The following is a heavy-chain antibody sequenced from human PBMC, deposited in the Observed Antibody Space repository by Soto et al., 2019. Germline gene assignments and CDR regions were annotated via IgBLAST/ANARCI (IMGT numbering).Heavy chain of an antibody. CDR3: AAVPYRDPDLYFDY. Sequence: SAKVSCKDCGVAFTSCAVQWVRQARGQRLEWIGWIVVGSGNTNYAQKFQERVTITRDMSTSTAYMELSSLRSEDTAVYYCAAVPYRDPDLYFDYWGQGTLVTVSS. CDR2: IVVGSGNT. J-gene: IGHJ4*02. CDR1: GVAFTSCA. V-gene: IGHV1-58*01. D-gene: IGHD5-12*01.